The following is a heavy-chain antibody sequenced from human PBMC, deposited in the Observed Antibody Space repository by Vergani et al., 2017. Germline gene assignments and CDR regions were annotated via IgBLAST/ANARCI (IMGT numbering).Heavy chain of an antibody. J-gene: IGHJ3*02. CDR3: ARDPLPYYYDSSGYSWAFDI. CDR1: GFTFSSYG. V-gene: IGHV3-33*01. D-gene: IGHD3-22*01. Sequence: QVQLVESGGGVVQPGRSLRLSCAASGFTFSSYGMHWVRQAPGKGLEWVAVIWYDGSNKYYADSVKGRFTISRDNSKNTLYLQMNSLRAEDTALYYCARDPLPYYYDSSGYSWAFDIWGQGTMVTVSS. CDR2: IWYDGSNK.